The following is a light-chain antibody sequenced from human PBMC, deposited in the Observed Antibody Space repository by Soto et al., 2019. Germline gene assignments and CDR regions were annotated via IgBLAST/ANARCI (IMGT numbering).Light chain of an antibody. Sequence: SYELTQAPSVSVAPGQTARLTCGGNNIAIKSVHWYQQKPGQAHVLVVYDDGDRPSGIPERFSGSNPGNTATLTITRVEAGDEVDYHWQVWDSSSDHRVVFGGGTRLTVL. CDR1: NIAIKS. CDR2: DDG. V-gene: IGLV3-21*02. J-gene: IGLJ2*01. CDR3: QVWDSSSDHRVV.